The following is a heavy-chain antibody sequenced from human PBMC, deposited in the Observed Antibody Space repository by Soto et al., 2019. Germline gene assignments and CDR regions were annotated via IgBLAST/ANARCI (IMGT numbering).Heavy chain of an antibody. CDR2: IYSGGSI. CDR1: GFTVSSNY. J-gene: IGHJ5*02. V-gene: IGHV3-53*01. CDR3: ARDMHAGFTHYFDP. Sequence: PGGSLRLSCAASGFTVSSNYMSWVRQAPGKGLEWVSVIYSGGSIYYADSVKGRFTISRDNSKNQLSLKLTSMTAADTAVYYCARDMHAGFTHYFDPWGQGTLVTVSS. D-gene: IGHD1-26*01.